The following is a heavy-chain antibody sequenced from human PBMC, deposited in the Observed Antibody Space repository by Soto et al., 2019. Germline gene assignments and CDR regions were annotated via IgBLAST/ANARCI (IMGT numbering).Heavy chain of an antibody. CDR3: AGGYYDFWSGYQYYYYYGMDV. D-gene: IGHD3-3*01. CDR1: GGSISSSSYY. CDR2: IYYSGST. V-gene: IGHV4-39*01. Sequence: SETLSLTCTVSGGSISSSSYYWGWIRQPQGKGLEWIGSIYYSGSTYYNQSLKSRVTISVDTSKNQFSLKLSSVTAADTAVYYCAGGYYDFWSGYQYYYYYGMDVWGQGTTVTVSS. J-gene: IGHJ6*02.